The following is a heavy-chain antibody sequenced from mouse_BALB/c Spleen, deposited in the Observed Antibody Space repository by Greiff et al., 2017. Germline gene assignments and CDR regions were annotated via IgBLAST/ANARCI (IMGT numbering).Heavy chain of an antibody. V-gene: IGHV5-6-5*01. CDR3: ARGPLYDYGDY. CDR2: ISSGGST. CDR1: GFTFSSYA. D-gene: IGHD2-4*01. Sequence: EVMLVESGGGLVKPGGSLKLSCAASGFTFSSYAMSWVRQTPEKRLEWVASISSGGSTYYPDSVKGRFTISRDNARNILYLQMSSLRSEDTAMYYCARGPLYDYGDYWGQGTTLTVSS. J-gene: IGHJ2*01.